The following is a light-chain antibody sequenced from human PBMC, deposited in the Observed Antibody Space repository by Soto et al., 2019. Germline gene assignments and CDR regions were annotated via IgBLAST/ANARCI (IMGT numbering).Light chain of an antibody. CDR2: GAS. J-gene: IGKJ1*01. V-gene: IGKV1-5*01. CDR3: QQYNSYSS. Sequence: DIPMTQSPSTLSASVGDRVTITCRASQSISTSLAWYQQKPGKAPKLLIFGASRLERGVPSRFDGYASGSKFTLAISSLQPDKSATHYCQQYNSYSSFGQGTKVEI. CDR1: QSISTS.